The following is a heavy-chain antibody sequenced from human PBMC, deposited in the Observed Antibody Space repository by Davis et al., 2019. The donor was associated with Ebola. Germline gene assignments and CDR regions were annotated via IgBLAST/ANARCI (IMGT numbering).Heavy chain of an antibody. CDR1: GFTFSSYA. D-gene: IGHD1-1*01. Sequence: GGSLRLSCAASGFTFSSYAMSWVRQAPGKGLEWVANIKQDGSEKYYVDSVKGRFTISRDNAKNSLYLQMNSLRAEDTAVYYCARGMNDLRDLYYYGMDVWGQGTTVTVSS. V-gene: IGHV3-7*01. J-gene: IGHJ6*02. CDR3: ARGMNDLRDLYYYGMDV. CDR2: IKQDGSEK.